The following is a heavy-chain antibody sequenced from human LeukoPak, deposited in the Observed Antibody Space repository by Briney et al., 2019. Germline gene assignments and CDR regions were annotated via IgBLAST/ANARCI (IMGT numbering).Heavy chain of an antibody. CDR1: GGTFNSYA. Sequence: ASVKVSCKGSGGTFNSYAFSWVRQAPGQGREGMGGIIPILAISDYAQKFQGRVTITADKSTSTAYMELSSLRSEDTAVYYCARDRVEGSNWNPSRSFDMWGQGTMVTVSS. CDR3: ARDRVEGSNWNPSRSFDM. D-gene: IGHD1-20*01. J-gene: IGHJ3*02. CDR2: IIPILAIS. V-gene: IGHV1-69*10.